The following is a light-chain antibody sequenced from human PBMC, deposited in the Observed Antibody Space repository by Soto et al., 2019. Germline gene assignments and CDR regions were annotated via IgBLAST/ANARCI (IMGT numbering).Light chain of an antibody. CDR1: SSDIGRYNY. J-gene: IGLJ1*01. CDR3: SSYTSSTTLHV. CDR2: EVS. Sequence: ALTQPASVSGSPGQSITISCTGTSSDIGRYNYVSWYQQHPGKAPKLMIYEVSNRPSGVSNRFSGSKSGNTASLTISGLQAEDEADYYCSSYTSSTTLHVFGTGTKLTVL. V-gene: IGLV2-14*01.